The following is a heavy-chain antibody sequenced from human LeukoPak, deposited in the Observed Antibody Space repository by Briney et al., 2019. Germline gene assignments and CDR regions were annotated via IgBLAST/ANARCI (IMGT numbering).Heavy chain of an antibody. Sequence: SVKVSCKASGGTFSSYAISWVRQAPGQGLEWMGGIIPIFGTANYAQKFQGRVTITADESTRTAYMELSSLRSEDTAVYYCARGYLSAASIRRDAFDIWGQGTMVTVSS. J-gene: IGHJ3*02. CDR2: IIPIFGTA. CDR3: ARGYLSAASIRRDAFDI. V-gene: IGHV1-69*13. CDR1: GGTFSSYA. D-gene: IGHD6-13*01.